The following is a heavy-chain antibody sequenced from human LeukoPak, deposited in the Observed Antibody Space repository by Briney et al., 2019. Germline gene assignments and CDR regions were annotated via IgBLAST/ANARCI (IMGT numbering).Heavy chain of an antibody. Sequence: PSETLSLTCTVSGGSISSYYWSWIRQPPGKGLEWIGYIYYSGSTNYNPSLKSRVTISVDTSKNQFSLKLSSVTAADTAVYYCARTRTSSGWCRSPWFDPWGQGTLVTVSS. CDR3: ARTRTSSGWCRSPWFDP. V-gene: IGHV4-59*01. CDR1: GGSISSYY. J-gene: IGHJ5*02. CDR2: IYYSGST. D-gene: IGHD6-19*01.